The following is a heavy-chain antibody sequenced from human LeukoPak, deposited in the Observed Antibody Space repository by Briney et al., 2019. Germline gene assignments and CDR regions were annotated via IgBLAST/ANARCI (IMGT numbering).Heavy chain of an antibody. J-gene: IGHJ4*02. CDR3: ATETIGRHYDY. CDR2: IGPTGTDR. CDR1: GFTFSSCG. Sequence: PGGSLRLSCAASGFTFSSCGFNWVRQTPGKGLEWVSSIGPTGTDRYYADSVRGRFTISRDNAKNSMYLQMDSLRDEDTAVYYCATETIGRHYDYWGQGTLLTVSS. V-gene: IGHV3-21*01. D-gene: IGHD1-14*01.